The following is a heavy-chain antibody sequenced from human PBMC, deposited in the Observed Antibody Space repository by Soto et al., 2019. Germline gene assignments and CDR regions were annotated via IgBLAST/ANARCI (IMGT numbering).Heavy chain of an antibody. Sequence: QVQLQESGPGLVKPSQTLSLTCTVSGGSISSGGYYWSWIRQHPGKGLEWIGYIYYSGSTYYNPSLKSRVTISVDTSKNQFSLKLSSVTAADTALYYCARQGVSDGYNFPWGQGTLVTVSS. V-gene: IGHV4-31*03. J-gene: IGHJ5*02. CDR3: ARQGVSDGYNFP. CDR2: IYYSGST. D-gene: IGHD5-12*01. CDR1: GGSISSGGYY.